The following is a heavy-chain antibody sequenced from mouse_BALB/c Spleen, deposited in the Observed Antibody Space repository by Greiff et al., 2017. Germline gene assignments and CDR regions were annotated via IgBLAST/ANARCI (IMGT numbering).Heavy chain of an antibody. Sequence: SGTVLARPGASVKMSCKASGYTFTSYWMHWVKQRPGQGLEWIGAIYPGNSDTSYNQKFKGKAKLTAVTSTSTAYMELSSLTNEDSAVYYCTRKNYRDYYAMDYWGQGTSVTVSS. D-gene: IGHD1-1*02. J-gene: IGHJ4*01. V-gene: IGHV1-5*01. CDR1: GYTFTSYW. CDR2: IYPGNSDT. CDR3: TRKNYRDYYAMDY.